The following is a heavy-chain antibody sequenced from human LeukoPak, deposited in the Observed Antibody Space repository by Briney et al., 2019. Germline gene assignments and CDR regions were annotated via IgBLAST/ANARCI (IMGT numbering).Heavy chain of an antibody. D-gene: IGHD3-10*01. CDR2: IKQDGSEK. J-gene: IGHJ4*02. CDR1: GFSFTDYW. V-gene: IGHV3-7*01. CDR3: ASRGLTRYYFPF. Sequence: GGSLRLSCAVSGFSFTDYWMSWVRQAPGKGLEWVANIKQDGSEKYYVDSAKGRFTISRDNAKSSLSLQMNSLRAEDTAVYYCASRGLTRYYFPFWGQGTLVTVSS.